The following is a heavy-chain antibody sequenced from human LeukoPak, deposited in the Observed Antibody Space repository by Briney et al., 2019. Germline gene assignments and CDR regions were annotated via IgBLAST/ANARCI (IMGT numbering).Heavy chain of an antibody. D-gene: IGHD3-10*01. CDR1: GFSVSDYH. CDR2: ISPGGEIL. Sequence: GGSLRLSCAASGFSVSDYHMSWVRQAPGKGLEWVSAISPGGEILYYADSVKGRFTISRDNSKDTVSLQMHSLRAEDTATYYCAKDDGWIYFNHWGQGTLVTVSS. J-gene: IGHJ4*02. V-gene: IGHV3-23*01. CDR3: AKDDGWIYFNH.